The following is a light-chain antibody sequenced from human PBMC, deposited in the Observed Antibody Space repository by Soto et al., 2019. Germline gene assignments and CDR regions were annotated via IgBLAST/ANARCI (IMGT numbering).Light chain of an antibody. CDR2: WAS. J-gene: IGKJ4*01. Sequence: DIVMTQSPDSLAASLGERATIDCKSSQSVLYNSTYKNYLAWYQQKPGQPPKLLIYWASTRESGVPDRFSGSGSGTDFTLTITSLQAEDVAVYYCQQYYGLPLTFGGGTKVDIK. CDR1: QSVLYNSTYKNY. CDR3: QQYYGLPLT. V-gene: IGKV4-1*01.